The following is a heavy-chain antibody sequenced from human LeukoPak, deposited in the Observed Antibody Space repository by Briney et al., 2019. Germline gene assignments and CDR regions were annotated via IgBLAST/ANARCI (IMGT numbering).Heavy chain of an antibody. V-gene: IGHV4-61*02. CDR2: VYTSGRT. J-gene: IGHJ1*01. CDR1: GGSITNDNYY. CDR3: ARDDARGGSFCDSLRYSRL. Sequence: SETLTLLCSLSGGSITNDNYYCRWIRQPAGKGLEWIGRVYTSGRTNYHPSLKSRVTISVDTSKNHFSLNLDAVTAADTDVYYCARDDARGGSFCDSLRYSRLWGRGTLVTVSS. D-gene: IGHD3-9*01.